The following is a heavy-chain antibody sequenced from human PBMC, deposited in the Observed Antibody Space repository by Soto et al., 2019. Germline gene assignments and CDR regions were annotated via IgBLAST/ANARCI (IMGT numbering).Heavy chain of an antibody. CDR3: ARQGDVVVPAAFDY. V-gene: IGHV4-59*08. CDR2: IYYSGST. J-gene: IGHJ4*02. Sequence: SETLSLTCTVSGGSISSYYWSWIRQPPGKGLEWIGYIYYSGSTNYNPSLKSRVTISVDTSTNQFSLKRSSVTAADTAVYYCARQGDVVVPAAFDYWGQGTLVTVSS. CDR1: GGSISSYY. D-gene: IGHD2-2*01.